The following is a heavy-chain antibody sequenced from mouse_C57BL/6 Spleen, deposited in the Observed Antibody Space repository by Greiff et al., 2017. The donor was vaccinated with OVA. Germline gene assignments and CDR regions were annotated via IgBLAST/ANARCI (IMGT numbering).Heavy chain of an antibody. J-gene: IGHJ3*01. CDR2: IYPSDSET. CDR1: GYTFTSYW. V-gene: IGHV1-61*01. D-gene: IGHD1-1*01. CDR3: ARSLDYYGSSAY. Sequence: QVQLQQSGAELVRPGSSVKLSCKASGYTFTSYWMDWVKQRPGQGLEWIGNIYPSDSETHYNQKFKDKATLTVDKSSSTPYMQLSSLTSEDSAVYYCARSLDYYGSSAYWGQGTLVTVSA.